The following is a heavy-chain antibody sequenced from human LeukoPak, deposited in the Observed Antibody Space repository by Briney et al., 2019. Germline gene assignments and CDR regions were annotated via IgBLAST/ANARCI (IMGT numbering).Heavy chain of an antibody. CDR3: AREPHCGTGYDY. J-gene: IGHJ4*02. CDR2: INHSGST. D-gene: IGHD1-1*01. Sequence: SETLSLTCAVSGGSISSGGYSWSWIRQPPGKGLEWIGEINHSGSTNYNPSLKGRVTISVDTSKNQFSLKLSSVTAADTAVYYCAREPHCGTGYDYWGQGTLVTVSS. V-gene: IGHV4-30-2*01. CDR1: GGSISSGGYS.